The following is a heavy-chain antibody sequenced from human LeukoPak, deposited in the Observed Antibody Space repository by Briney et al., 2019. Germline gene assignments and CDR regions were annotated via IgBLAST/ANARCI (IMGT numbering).Heavy chain of an antibody. Sequence: SETLSLTCTVSGGSISSGDYYWSWTRQPPGKGLEWIGYIYYSGSTYYNPSLKSRVTISVDTSKNQFSLKLSSVTAADTAVYYCARSGRITIFGVVIGPFDYWGQGTLVTVSS. CDR3: ARSGRITIFGVVIGPFDY. CDR1: GGSISSGDYY. CDR2: IYYSGST. V-gene: IGHV4-30-4*01. D-gene: IGHD3-3*01. J-gene: IGHJ4*02.